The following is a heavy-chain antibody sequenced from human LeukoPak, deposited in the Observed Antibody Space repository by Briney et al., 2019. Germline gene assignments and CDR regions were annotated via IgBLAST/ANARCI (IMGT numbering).Heavy chain of an antibody. CDR2: VSRFGGTT. CDR1: GFTFDSYA. J-gene: IGHJ5*02. D-gene: IGHD6-13*01. V-gene: IGHV3-23*01. CDR3: VKHVGSRWSNNRFDP. Sequence: RGSLRLSSADSGFTFDSYAMSWVPQAPGKGLEWVSAVSRFGGTTYYADSARGRFTISRDNTNNTVYLQMNSLRVGDTALYYCVKHVGSRWSNNRFDPWGQGTLVTVS.